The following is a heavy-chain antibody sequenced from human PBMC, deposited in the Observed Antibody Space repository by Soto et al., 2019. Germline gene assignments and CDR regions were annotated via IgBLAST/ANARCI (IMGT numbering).Heavy chain of an antibody. D-gene: IGHD3-3*01. Sequence: QINLIESGPTLVKPTQTLTLTCTFSGFSLSTSGAAVGWVRQPPGRALEWLALIYWDGDKRYNASLGNRLTITKDQAMNQVVLTLTNVDPADTATYYCAHRATMTIFGLIIDNGIWFDPWGQGTRGHRLL. J-gene: IGHJ5*02. V-gene: IGHV2-5*02. CDR3: AHRATMTIFGLIIDNGIWFDP. CDR2: IYWDGDK. CDR1: GFSLSTSGAA.